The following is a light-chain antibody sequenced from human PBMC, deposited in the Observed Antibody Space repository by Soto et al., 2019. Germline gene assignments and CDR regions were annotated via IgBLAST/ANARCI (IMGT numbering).Light chain of an antibody. CDR1: QSISSY. CDR3: QQSYSTLRT. V-gene: IGKV1-39*01. J-gene: IGKJ4*01. Sequence: DIQMTQSPSSLYASVGDRVTITCRASQSISSYLNWYQQKPGKAPKLLIYAASSWQSGVPSRFSGSGSGTDFTLTISSLQPEDFATYYCQQSYSTLRTFGGGTKVEIK. CDR2: AAS.